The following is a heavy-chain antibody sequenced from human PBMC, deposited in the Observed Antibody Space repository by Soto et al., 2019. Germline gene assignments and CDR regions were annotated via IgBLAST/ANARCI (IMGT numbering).Heavy chain of an antibody. V-gene: IGHV3-9*01. CDR2: ISWESGRI. D-gene: IGHD5-12*01. CDR1: GFIFDDYA. CDR3: AKAPPRVGTITGSGDS. Sequence: EVRLVESGGGVVQPGRSLRLSCAASGFIFDDYAMHWVRQAPGKGLEWVSGISWESGRIGYADSVKGRFTISRDNAENSLHLQMNSLRAEDTAFYYCAKAPPRVGTITGSGDSWGQGTLVVVSS. J-gene: IGHJ4*02.